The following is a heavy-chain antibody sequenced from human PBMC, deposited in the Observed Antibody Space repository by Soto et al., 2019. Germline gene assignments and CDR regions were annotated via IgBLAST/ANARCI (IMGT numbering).Heavy chain of an antibody. CDR1: GGSISSDTYY. V-gene: IGHV4-31*03. J-gene: IGHJ4*02. CDR3: AGERRAVVGAFDS. Sequence: SETLSLTCSVSGGSISSDTYYWSWIRQHPGLGLEWIGYIYYTGRTYYNPSLKSRLAMSLDTSKKQFSLKLYSVTAADTAVYYCAGERRAVVGAFDSWGQGTLVTVSS. CDR2: IYYTGRT. D-gene: IGHD6-19*01.